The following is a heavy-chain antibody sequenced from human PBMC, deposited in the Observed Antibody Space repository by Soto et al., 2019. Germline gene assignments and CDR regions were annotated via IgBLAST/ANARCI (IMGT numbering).Heavy chain of an antibody. CDR2: IYHSGST. V-gene: IGHV4-4*02. CDR3: ARGHGSGSYYNGDPPFDP. Sequence: PSETLSLTCAVSGGSISSSNWWSWVRQPPGEGLEWIGEIYHSGSTNYNPSLKSRVTISVDKSKNQFSLKLSSVTAADTAVYYCARGHGSGSYYNGDPPFDPWGQGTLVTVYS. CDR1: GGSISSSNW. J-gene: IGHJ5*02. D-gene: IGHD3-10*01.